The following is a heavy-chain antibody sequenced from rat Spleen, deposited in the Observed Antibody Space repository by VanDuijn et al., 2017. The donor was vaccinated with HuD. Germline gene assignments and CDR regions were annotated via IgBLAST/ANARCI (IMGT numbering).Heavy chain of an antibody. CDR1: GFTFSNYY. Sequence: EVQLVESGGGLVQPGRSMKLSCAASGFTFSNYYMAWVRQAPTKGLEWVASISTGGGNTYYRDSVKGRFTISRDNAKSTLYLQMDSLRSEDTATYYCARQDDGSYYASGYFDFWGPGTMVTVSS. J-gene: IGHJ1*01. V-gene: IGHV5-25*01. D-gene: IGHD1-12*02. CDR3: ARQDDGSYYASGYFDF. CDR2: ISTGGGNT.